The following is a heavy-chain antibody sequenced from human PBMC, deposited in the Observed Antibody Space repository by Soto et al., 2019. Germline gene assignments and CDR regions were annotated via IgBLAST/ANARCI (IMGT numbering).Heavy chain of an antibody. CDR2: FNPILSFS. V-gene: IGHV1-69*02. J-gene: IGHJ4*02. CDR1: GDTFNFYT. CDR3: ATSLGSGSRAFDS. D-gene: IGHD3-10*01. Sequence: QVQLVQSGAEVKKPGSSVKVSCKASGDTFNFYTINWVRQAPGLGLEWMGRFNPILSFSNSALKFQGRVTITPETSTSNAYMVLSSLRSEDTDIYYCATSLGSGSRAFDSWGQGALVTVSS.